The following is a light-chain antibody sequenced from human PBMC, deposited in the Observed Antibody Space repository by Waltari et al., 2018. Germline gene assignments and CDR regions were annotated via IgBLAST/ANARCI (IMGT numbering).Light chain of an antibody. CDR2: SNN. V-gene: IGLV1-44*01. CDR1: SSNIGSTP. CDR3: AVWDDSLKGPV. J-gene: IGLJ2*01. Sequence: QSVLTQPPSASGTPGQRVTISCSGSSSNIGSTPVNWLQKLPGPAPKLLIHSNNERPSGVPDRFSGSKSGTSASLAISGLQSEDEADYYCAVWDDSLKGPVFGGGTKLTVL.